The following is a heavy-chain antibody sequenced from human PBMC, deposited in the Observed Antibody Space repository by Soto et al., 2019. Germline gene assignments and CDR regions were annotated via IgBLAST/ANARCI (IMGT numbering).Heavy chain of an antibody. CDR2: IYRNGNT. J-gene: IGHJ4*02. CDR1: GFIVSSNY. D-gene: IGHD3-16*01. V-gene: IGHV3-53*01. CDR3: ARGWGNAWIEFLDS. Sequence: EVQLVESGGGLIQPGGSLRLSCAASGFIVSSNYMGWVRQAPGKGLEWVSTIYRNGNTYYADSVKDRFTISRDNSKNTPSLQMNSLRGDDTAVYYCARGWGNAWIEFLDSWGQGTLVTVSS.